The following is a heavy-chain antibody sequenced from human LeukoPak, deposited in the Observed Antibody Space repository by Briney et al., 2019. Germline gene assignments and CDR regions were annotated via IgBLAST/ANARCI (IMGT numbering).Heavy chain of an antibody. J-gene: IGHJ1*01. V-gene: IGHV3-23*01. D-gene: IGHD5-18*01. CDR2: ISGSGGST. Sequence: GGSLRLSCAASGFTFSNYAMSWVRQAPGKGLEWVSGISGSGGSTYYADSVKGRFTISRDNSKNTLYLQMNSLRAEDTAVYYCAKVGYTYGYRTPPEYFQYWGQGTLVTVSS. CDR3: AKVGYTYGYRTPPEYFQY. CDR1: GFTFSNYA.